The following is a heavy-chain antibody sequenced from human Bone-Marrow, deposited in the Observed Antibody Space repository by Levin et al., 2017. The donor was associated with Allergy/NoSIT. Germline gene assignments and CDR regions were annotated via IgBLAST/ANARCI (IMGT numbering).Heavy chain of an antibody. CDR3: ARPGPQYSSGYQFDY. Sequence: KISCKASGGTFSSYAISWVRQAPGQGLEWMGGIIPIFGTANYAQKFQGRVTITADESTSTAYMELSSLRSEDTAVYYCARPGPQYSSGYQFDYWGQGTLVTVSS. CDR2: IIPIFGTA. CDR1: GGTFSSYA. V-gene: IGHV1-69*01. J-gene: IGHJ4*02. D-gene: IGHD6-19*01.